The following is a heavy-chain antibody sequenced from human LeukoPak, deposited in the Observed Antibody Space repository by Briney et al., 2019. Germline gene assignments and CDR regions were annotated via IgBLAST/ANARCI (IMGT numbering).Heavy chain of an antibody. V-gene: IGHV4-30-2*01. CDR2: IYHSGST. D-gene: IGHD2-2*01. J-gene: IGHJ4*02. Sequence: SETLSLTCAVSGGSISSGGYSWSWIRQPPGKGLEWIGYIYHSGSTYYNPSLKSRVTISVDRSKNQFSLKPSSVTAADTAVYYCARLRMPFFDYWGQGTLVTVSS. CDR1: GGSISSGGYS. CDR3: ARLRMPFFDY.